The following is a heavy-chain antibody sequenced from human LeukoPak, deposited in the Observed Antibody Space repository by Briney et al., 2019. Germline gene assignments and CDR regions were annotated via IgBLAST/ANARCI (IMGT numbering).Heavy chain of an antibody. D-gene: IGHD6-13*01. CDR1: GFTFTSYW. J-gene: IGHJ5*02. V-gene: IGHV3-30*03. CDR3: ASSSRRSAKKVYNWFDP. CDR2: ISYDGSNK. Sequence: GGSLRLSCAASGFTFTSYWMTWVRQAPGKGLEWVAVISYDGSNKYYADSVKGRFTISRDNSKNTLYLQMNSLRAEDTAVYYCASSSRRSAKKVYNWFDPWGQGTLVTVSS.